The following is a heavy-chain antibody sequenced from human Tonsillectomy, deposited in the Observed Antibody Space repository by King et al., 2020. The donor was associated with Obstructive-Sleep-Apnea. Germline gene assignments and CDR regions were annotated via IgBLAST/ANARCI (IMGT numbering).Heavy chain of an antibody. V-gene: IGHV3-30*02. D-gene: IGHD4-23*01. J-gene: IGHJ6*02. CDR2: VRYDGTND. CDR1: GFTFSSYG. Sequence: VQLVESGGGVVQPGGSLRLSCAASGFTFSSYGMHWVRQAPGKGLEWVAFVRYDGTNDYYADSVKGRFTNSRDNSKNTLCLQMSSLRAEGTAVYYCAKDLVTLSHPYYYYYALDVWGQGTTVTVSS. CDR3: AKDLVTLSHPYYYYYALDV.